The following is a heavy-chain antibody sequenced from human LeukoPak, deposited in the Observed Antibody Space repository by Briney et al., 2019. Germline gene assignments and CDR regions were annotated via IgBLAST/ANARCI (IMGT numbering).Heavy chain of an antibody. CDR2: IGASGDST. J-gene: IGHJ3*01. Sequence: GGSLRLSCAPSGFTFSVAATTWVRQAPGEGLEWISYIGASGDSTYYADSVKGRFTISRDNSKNTLSLQMNSLRVEDTAMYFCAKDIQLATWGLGTMVTVSS. CDR3: AKDIQLAT. D-gene: IGHD5-24*01. CDR1: GFTFSVAA. V-gene: IGHV3-23*01.